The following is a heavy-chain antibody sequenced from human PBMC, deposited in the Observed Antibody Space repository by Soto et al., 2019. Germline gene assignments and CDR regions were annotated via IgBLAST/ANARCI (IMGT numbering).Heavy chain of an antibody. CDR3: ARIYCTTTTCDSWFDP. Sequence: GESLKISCTGFGYTFTTFWISWVRQMPGKGLEWMGRIDPGDTYATYSPAFQGHVTISADKATSTAYLQWSSLKASDTAMYFCARIYCTTTTCDSWFDPWGQGXLVTVHS. CDR1: GYTFTTFW. D-gene: IGHD2-2*01. J-gene: IGHJ5*02. V-gene: IGHV5-10-1*01. CDR2: IDPGDTYA.